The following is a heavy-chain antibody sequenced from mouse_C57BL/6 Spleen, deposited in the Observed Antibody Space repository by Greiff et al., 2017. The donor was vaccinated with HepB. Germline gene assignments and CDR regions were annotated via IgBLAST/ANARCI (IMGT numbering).Heavy chain of an antibody. Sequence: VRLKKPGAELVKLGASVKLSCKASGYTFTSYWMHWVKQRPGQGLGWIGMIHPNSGSTNYNEKFKSKATLTVDKSSSTAYMQLSSLTSEDSAVYYCARGRDTDYFYAMDYWGQGTSVTVSS. V-gene: IGHV1-64*01. CDR2: IHPNSGST. CDR1: GYTFTSYW. CDR3: ARGRDTDYFYAMDY. J-gene: IGHJ4*01. D-gene: IGHD1-1*01.